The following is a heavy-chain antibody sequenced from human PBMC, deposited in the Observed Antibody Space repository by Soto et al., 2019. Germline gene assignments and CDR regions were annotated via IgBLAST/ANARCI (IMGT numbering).Heavy chain of an antibody. D-gene: IGHD4-17*01. V-gene: IGHV3-66*01. CDR2: IYSSGTT. J-gene: IGHJ4*02. CDR1: GFSISTNY. CDR3: ARLHDYGDGGYFDY. Sequence: EVQLVESGGGLVQPGGSLRLSCAASGFSISTNYMTWVRQAPGKGLEWVSLIYSSGTTYHAGSVKGRFTLSRDTSKNTLSLQINDLRDEDTAVYYCARLHDYGDGGYFDYWGQGTLVTVSS.